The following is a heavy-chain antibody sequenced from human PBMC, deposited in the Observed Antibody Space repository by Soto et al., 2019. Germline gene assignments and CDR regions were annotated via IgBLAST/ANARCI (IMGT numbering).Heavy chain of an antibody. Sequence: GGSLRLSCAASGFTFSSYAMSWVRQAPGKGLEWVSAISGSGGSTYYADSVKGRFTISRDNSKNTLYLQMNSLRAEDTAVYSCAKDLGYYCSTSCYDSFDNWGQGTMVTVSS. J-gene: IGHJ3*02. D-gene: IGHD2-2*01. CDR2: ISGSGGST. V-gene: IGHV3-23*01. CDR1: GFTFSSYA. CDR3: AKDLGYYCSTSCYDSFDN.